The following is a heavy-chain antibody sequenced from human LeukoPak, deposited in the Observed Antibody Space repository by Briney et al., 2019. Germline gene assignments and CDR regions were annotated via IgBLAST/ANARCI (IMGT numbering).Heavy chain of an antibody. D-gene: IGHD5-12*01. CDR2: IKSKVNGGTI. CDR3: TTTVGYSGYDWGY. Sequence: GGSLRLSCAASGFTFSNAWMSWVRQAPEKGLEWVGCIKSKVNGGTIDYAAPVKGRFTISRDDSKNTLYLQMNSLRTEDTAVYYCTTTVGYSGYDWGYWGQGTLVTVSS. J-gene: IGHJ4*02. CDR1: GFTFSNAW. V-gene: IGHV3-15*01.